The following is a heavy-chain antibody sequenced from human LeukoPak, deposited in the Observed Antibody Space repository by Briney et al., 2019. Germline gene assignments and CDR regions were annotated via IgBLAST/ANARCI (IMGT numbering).Heavy chain of an antibody. CDR2: IYPGDSDT. Sequence: GESLQISSHAFGYRTNSNWISWVRQMPGKSLEGLGIIYPGDSDTRYSPSFQGQVAISADKSISTAYLQWSSLKASDTAMYYCARGLGGDFWSGYPYYFDFWGQGTLVTVSS. CDR3: ARGLGGDFWSGYPYYFDF. J-gene: IGHJ4*02. D-gene: IGHD3-3*01. CDR1: GYRTNSNW. V-gene: IGHV5-51*01.